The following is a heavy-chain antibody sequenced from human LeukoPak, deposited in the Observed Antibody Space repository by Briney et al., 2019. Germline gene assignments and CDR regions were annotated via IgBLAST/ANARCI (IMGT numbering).Heavy chain of an antibody. V-gene: IGHV4-59*08. Sequence: SETLSLTCTVSGGSISSYYWSWIRQPPGKGLEWIGYIYYSGSTNYNPSIKSRVTISVDTSKNQFSLKLSSVTAADTAVYYCAGAVSKSWFDPWGQGTLVTVSS. J-gene: IGHJ5*02. D-gene: IGHD2-2*01. CDR3: AGAVSKSWFDP. CDR2: IYYSGST. CDR1: GGSISSYY.